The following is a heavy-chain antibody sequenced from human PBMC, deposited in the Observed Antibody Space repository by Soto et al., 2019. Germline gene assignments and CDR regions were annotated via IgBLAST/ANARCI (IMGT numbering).Heavy chain of an antibody. Sequence: SETLSLTCTVSGGSISSYYWSWIRQPPGKGLEWIGYIYYSGSTNYNPSLKSRVTISVDTSKNQFSLKLSSVTAADTAVYYCARISSWLVFDYWGQGTLVTVSS. CDR1: GGSISSYY. CDR3: ARISSWLVFDY. CDR2: IYYSGST. D-gene: IGHD6-13*01. V-gene: IGHV4-59*01. J-gene: IGHJ4*02.